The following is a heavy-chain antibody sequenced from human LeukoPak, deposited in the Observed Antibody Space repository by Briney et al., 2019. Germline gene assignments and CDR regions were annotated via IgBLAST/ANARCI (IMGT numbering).Heavy chain of an antibody. CDR2: VDPEDGET. CDR3: AISEGGYRTNGVCRTLDY. D-gene: IGHD2-8*01. Sequence: GASVKVSCKASGYTFTDYYMHWVQQAPGKGLEWMGRVDPEDGETIYAEKFQGRVTITADTSTDTAYMELSSLRSEDTAVYYCAISEGGYRTNGVCRTLDYWGQGTLVTVSS. J-gene: IGHJ4*02. V-gene: IGHV1-69-2*01. CDR1: GYTFTDYY.